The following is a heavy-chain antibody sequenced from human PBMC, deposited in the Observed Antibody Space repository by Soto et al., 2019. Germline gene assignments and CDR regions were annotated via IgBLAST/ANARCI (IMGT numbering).Heavy chain of an antibody. D-gene: IGHD6-13*01. V-gene: IGHV3-30*18. CDR1: GFTFSSYG. CDR2: ISCDGSDK. CDR3: AKDWAAAGIWHYFDY. J-gene: IGHJ4*02. Sequence: PAGSMRLSCAAAGFTFSSYGIHWVRQAPGKGLEWVAVISCDGSDKYYADSVKGRFTICRDNSKNTLYLQTNSLRAEDTAVYYSAKDWAAAGIWHYFDYWGQGTLVTVSS.